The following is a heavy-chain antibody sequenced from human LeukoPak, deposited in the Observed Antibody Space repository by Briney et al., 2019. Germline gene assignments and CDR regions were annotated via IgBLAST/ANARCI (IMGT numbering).Heavy chain of an antibody. CDR2: IYDTGSS. CDR1: GASISGYY. J-gene: IGHJ5*02. Sequence: PSETLSLTCTVSGASISGYYWNWIRQSPGKGLEWIAFIYDTGSSNYNPSLRSRVTISVDTSKNQFSLKLKSVTAADTAVYYCAGNREALGDINWLDPWGQGTLVTVSS. V-gene: IGHV4-59*01. D-gene: IGHD5-24*01. CDR3: AGNREALGDINWLDP.